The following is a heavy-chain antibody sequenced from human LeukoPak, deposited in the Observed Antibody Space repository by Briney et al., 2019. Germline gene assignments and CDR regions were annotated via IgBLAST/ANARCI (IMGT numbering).Heavy chain of an antibody. D-gene: IGHD6-19*01. CDR1: GFTFSDYY. CDR3: AREVVAGPFRSRQNDY. V-gene: IGHV3-11*01. Sequence: GGSLRLSCAASGFTFSDYYMSWIRQAPGKGLEWVSYISSSGSTIYYADSVKGRFTISRDNAKNSLYLQMNSLRAEDTAVYYCAREVVAGPFRSRQNDYWGQGTLVTVSS. CDR2: ISSSGSTI. J-gene: IGHJ4*02.